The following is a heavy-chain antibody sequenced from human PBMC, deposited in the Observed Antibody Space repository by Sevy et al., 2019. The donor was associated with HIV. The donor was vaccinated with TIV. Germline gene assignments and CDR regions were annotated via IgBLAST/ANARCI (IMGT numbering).Heavy chain of an antibody. CDR2: IRSKTNSYAT. CDR1: GFTFSGSA. CDR3: TRRPDVYYYGSGSYPGITDYYYYGMDV. J-gene: IGHJ6*02. D-gene: IGHD3-10*01. Sequence: GGSLRLSCAASGFTFSGSAMHWVRQASGKGLEWVGRIRSKTNSYATEYAASVKGRFTISRDDSKNTAYLQMNSLKTXDTALYYCTRRPDVYYYGSGSYPGITDYYYYGMDVWGQGTTVTVSS. V-gene: IGHV3-73*01.